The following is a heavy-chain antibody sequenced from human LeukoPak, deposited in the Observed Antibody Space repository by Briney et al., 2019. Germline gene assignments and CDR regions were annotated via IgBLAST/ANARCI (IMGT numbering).Heavy chain of an antibody. J-gene: IGHJ6*03. D-gene: IGHD1-1*01. CDR3: ARCSTGTYYYYYYMDV. CDR1: GDSISSYY. Sequence: KPSETLSLTCTVSGDSISSYYWSWIRQPAGKGLEWIGRIYTSGSTNYNPSLKSRVTMSVDTSKNQFSLKLSSVTAADTAVYYCARCSTGTYYYYYYMDVWGKGITVTVSS. V-gene: IGHV4-4*07. CDR2: IYTSGST.